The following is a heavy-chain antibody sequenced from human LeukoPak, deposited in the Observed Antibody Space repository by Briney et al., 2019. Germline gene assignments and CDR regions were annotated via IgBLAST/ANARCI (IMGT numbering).Heavy chain of an antibody. J-gene: IGHJ4*02. CDR1: GFTFTRYA. Sequence: VGSLRLSCAASGFTFTRYAMSWVRQAPGKGLEWVSGISGSGDSTYSADSVKGRFTISRDNSKNTLYLHMNSLRAEDTAVYYCAKDLDDRNWGQGTLVTVSS. CDR2: ISGSGDST. D-gene: IGHD3-16*01. V-gene: IGHV3-23*01. CDR3: AKDLDDRN.